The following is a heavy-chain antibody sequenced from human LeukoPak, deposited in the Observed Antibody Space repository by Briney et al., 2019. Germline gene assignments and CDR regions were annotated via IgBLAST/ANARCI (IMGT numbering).Heavy chain of an antibody. CDR1: GGSISSGDYY. V-gene: IGHV4-30-4*08. Sequence: SETLSLTCSVSGGSISSGDYYWSWIRQPPVKGLEWIGYIYYSGSTYYNPSPKSRVTISVDTSKNQFSLKLSSVTAADTAVYYCARSGPLCSSTSCYLYYFDYWGQGTLVTVSS. D-gene: IGHD2-2*01. J-gene: IGHJ4*02. CDR3: ARSGPLCSSTSCYLYYFDY. CDR2: IYYSGST.